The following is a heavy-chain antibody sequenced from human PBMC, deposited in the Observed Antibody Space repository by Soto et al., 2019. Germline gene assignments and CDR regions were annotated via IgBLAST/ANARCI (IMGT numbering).Heavy chain of an antibody. J-gene: IGHJ4*02. D-gene: IGHD6-13*01. CDR2: ISSSSSYI. Sequence: EVQLVESGGGLVKPGGSLRLSCAASGFTFSSYSMNWVRQAPGKGLEWVSSISSSSSYIYYADSVKGRFTISIDNAKKSLYLQMNSLRAEDTAVYYCAGRYIAAAGIFDYWGQGTLVTVSS. CDR1: GFTFSSYS. CDR3: AGRYIAAAGIFDY. V-gene: IGHV3-21*01.